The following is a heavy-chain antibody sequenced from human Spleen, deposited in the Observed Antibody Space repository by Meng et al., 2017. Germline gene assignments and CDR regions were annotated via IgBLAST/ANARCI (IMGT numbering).Heavy chain of an antibody. Sequence: QPQLQESGPGLVKPSEALSLTCSVSGGSISTSGNYWGWIRQPPGKGLEWIGSIGHSGITYYTPSLKSRVTVSIDTSKGQFSLKLTSVTAADTAVYFCARGKRYGDYFDYWGQGTLVTVSS. J-gene: IGHJ4*02. CDR2: IGHSGIT. V-gene: IGHV4-39*01. D-gene: IGHD4/OR15-4a*01. CDR1: GGSISTSGNY. CDR3: ARGKRYGDYFDY.